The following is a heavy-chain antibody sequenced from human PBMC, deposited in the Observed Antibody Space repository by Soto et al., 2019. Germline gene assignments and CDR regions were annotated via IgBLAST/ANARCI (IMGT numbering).Heavy chain of an antibody. CDR1: GFTFSSYW. CDR3: ARAIGGSYLYGLDV. CDR2: INSDGSST. V-gene: IGHV3-74*01. J-gene: IGHJ6*02. Sequence: GGSLRLSCAASGFTFSSYWMHWVRQAPGKGLVWVSRINSDGSSTSYADSVKGRFTISRDNAKNTLYLQMNSLRAEDTAVYYCARAIGGSYLYGLDVWGQGTTVTVSS. D-gene: IGHD1-26*01.